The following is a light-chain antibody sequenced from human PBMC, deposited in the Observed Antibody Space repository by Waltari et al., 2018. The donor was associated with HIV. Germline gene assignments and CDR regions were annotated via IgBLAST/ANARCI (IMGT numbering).Light chain of an antibody. CDR2: WAS. J-gene: IGKJ5*01. CDR1: QRVLYSSNNQNY. CDR3: QQYYTTPPIT. Sequence: DIVMTQSPDSLAVSLGERATINCKSSQRVLYSSNNQNYLAWYQQKPGQPPKLLIYWASTRESGVPDRFSGSGSGTDFTLTISSLQAEDVAVYYCQQYYTTPPITFGQGTRLEIK. V-gene: IGKV4-1*01.